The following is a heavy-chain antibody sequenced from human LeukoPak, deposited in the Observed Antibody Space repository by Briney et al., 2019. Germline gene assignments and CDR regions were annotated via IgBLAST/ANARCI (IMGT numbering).Heavy chain of an antibody. D-gene: IGHD3-10*01. CDR3: ARGAYYYGSGSYSFQIDN. CDR2: ITRSSSNI. J-gene: IGHJ4*02. Sequence: PGGSLRLSCAASGFTFSSYNMNWVRQAPGKGLEWVSSITRSSSNIYYADSVKGRFTISRDNAQNSLYLQMNSLSAEDTAVYYCARGAYYYGSGSYSFQIDNWGQGTVVTVSS. V-gene: IGHV3-21*01. CDR1: GFTFSSYN.